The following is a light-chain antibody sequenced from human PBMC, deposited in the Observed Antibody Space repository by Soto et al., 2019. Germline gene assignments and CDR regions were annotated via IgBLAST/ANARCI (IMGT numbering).Light chain of an antibody. J-gene: IGLJ1*01. Sequence: QSVLTQPASVSGSPGQSITISCTGTRSDVGGYNSVSWYQQHPGKAPKLIIYDVSDRPSGVSDRFSGSKSGNTASLTISGLQAEDEAEYYCTSYTSSTPFYVFGTGTKVTVL. CDR1: RSDVGGYNS. CDR3: TSYTSSTPFYV. CDR2: DVS. V-gene: IGLV2-14*03.